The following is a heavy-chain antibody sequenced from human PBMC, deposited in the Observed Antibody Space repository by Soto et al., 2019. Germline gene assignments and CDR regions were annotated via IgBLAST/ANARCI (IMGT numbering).Heavy chain of an antibody. V-gene: IGHV3-21*01. D-gene: IGHD5-12*01. CDR2: ISSSSSYI. CDR1: GFTFSSYS. CDR3: ARYSGNDCIDY. Sequence: GGSLRLSCAASGFTFSSYSMNWVRQAPGKGLEWVSSISSSSSYIYYADSVKGRFTISRDNAKNSLYLQMNNLRAEDTAMYFCARYSGNDCIDYWGQGTLVTVSS. J-gene: IGHJ4*02.